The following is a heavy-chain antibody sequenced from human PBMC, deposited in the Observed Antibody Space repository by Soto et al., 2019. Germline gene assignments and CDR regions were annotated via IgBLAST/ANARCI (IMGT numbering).Heavy chain of an antibody. CDR1: GDSFRRYS. CDR3: ARGYGYFRQ. J-gene: IGHJ4*02. D-gene: IGHD4-17*01. Sequence: SEHLSLTYDVSGDSFRRYSCHWIRQHPGRGLEWKGGVSQVGRARYSPSLEARIAISVGTPKNRFWLNLASVIDADTAVYYCARGYGYFRQWGQGALVTVS. CDR2: VSQVGRA. V-gene: IGHV4-34*01.